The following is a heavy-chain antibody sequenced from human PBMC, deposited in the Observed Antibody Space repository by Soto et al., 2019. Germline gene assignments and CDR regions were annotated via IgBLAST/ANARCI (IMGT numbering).Heavy chain of an antibody. J-gene: IGHJ6*03. Sequence: ASVKVSCKASGYTFTSYGISWVRQAPGQGLEWMGWISAYNGNTNYQQKLQGRVTMTADTSTSTAYMELRSLRSDDTAVYYCARQEYCSGGSCYDGAYYYYYMDVWGKGTTVTVSS. CDR3: ARQEYCSGGSCYDGAYYYYYMDV. CDR2: ISAYNGNT. V-gene: IGHV1-18*01. CDR1: GYTFTSYG. D-gene: IGHD2-15*01.